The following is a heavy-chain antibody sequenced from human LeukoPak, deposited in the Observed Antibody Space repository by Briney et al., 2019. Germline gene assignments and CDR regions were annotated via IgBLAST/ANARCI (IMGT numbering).Heavy chain of an antibody. D-gene: IGHD1-1*01. V-gene: IGHV4-39*01. CDR2: IYSSGNT. Sequence: SETLSLTCSVSGDSISSGRNYWGWIRQSPGKGLEWIASIYSSGNTLSNPSLKSRVSISVDTSKNQVSLKLYSVTASDAAIYYCARHLSGTTMSHYFDFWGQGTLVTVSS. CDR3: ARHLSGTTMSHYFDF. CDR1: GDSISSGRNY. J-gene: IGHJ4*02.